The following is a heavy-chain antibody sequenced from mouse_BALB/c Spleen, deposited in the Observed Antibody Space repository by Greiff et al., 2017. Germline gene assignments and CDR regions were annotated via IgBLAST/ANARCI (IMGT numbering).Heavy chain of an antibody. J-gene: IGHJ3*01. CDR2: INPYNGDT. CDR1: GYTFTGYF. V-gene: IGHV1-20*02. D-gene: IGHD2-4*01. CDR3: ARSCYDDAEFAY. Sequence: VQLQQSGPELVKPGASVKISCKASGYTFTGYFMNWVMQRPGKGLEWIGRINPYNGDTFYNQKFKGKATLTVDKSSCTAHMELRSLAFEDSAVYYCARSCYDDAEFAYWGQGTLVTVSA.